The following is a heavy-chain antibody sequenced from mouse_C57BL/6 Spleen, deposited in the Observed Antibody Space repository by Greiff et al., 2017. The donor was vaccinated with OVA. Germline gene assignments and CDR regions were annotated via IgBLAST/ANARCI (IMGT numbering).Heavy chain of an antibody. CDR1: GYSFTDYH. CDR3: ATYYYGSRTGYFDV. D-gene: IGHD1-1*01. V-gene: IGHV1-39*01. CDR2: INPNYGTT. Sequence: VQLQQSGPELVKPGASVKISCKASGYSFTDYHMNWVKQSNGKSLEWIGVINPNYGTTSYTPKFKGKATLTVDQSSSTAYMQLNSLTSEDSAVYYCATYYYGSRTGYFDVWGTGTTVNVSS. J-gene: IGHJ1*03.